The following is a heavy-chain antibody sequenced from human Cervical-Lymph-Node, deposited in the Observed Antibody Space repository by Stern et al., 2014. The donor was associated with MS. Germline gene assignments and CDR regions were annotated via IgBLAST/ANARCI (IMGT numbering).Heavy chain of an antibody. CDR1: GYKFSIYW. V-gene: IGHV5-51*01. Sequence: EVQLVESGAELIRPGESLKISCKGSGYKFSIYWIAWVRQMPGKGLEWMGIIYPGDSETRYNPSFQVQVSMSADKSTSTAYLQWSSLNASDTAMYFCARQTTAWASDVWGQGTLVNVSS. D-gene: IGHD1-14*01. CDR3: ARQTTAWASDV. CDR2: IYPGDSET. J-gene: IGHJ4*02.